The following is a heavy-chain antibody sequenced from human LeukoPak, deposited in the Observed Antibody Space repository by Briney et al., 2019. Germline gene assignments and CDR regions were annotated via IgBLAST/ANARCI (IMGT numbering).Heavy chain of an antibody. J-gene: IGHJ4*02. V-gene: IGHV3-33*06. CDR3: VKDRGDGYRGFDY. CDR1: GFTFSSCG. D-gene: IGHD5-24*01. Sequence: SGRSLRHSCAASGFTFSSCGFHWVRQAPGKGLEWVAVIWYDGTHKYYADSVKGRLTISRDNSKNTVYLQMNSLRAEDTAVYYCVKDRGDGYRGFDYWGQGTLVTVSS. CDR2: IWYDGTHK.